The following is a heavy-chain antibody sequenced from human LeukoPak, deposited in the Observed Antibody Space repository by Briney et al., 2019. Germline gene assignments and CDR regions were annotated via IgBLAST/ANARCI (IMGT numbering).Heavy chain of an antibody. V-gene: IGHV4-34*01. Sequence: PSETLSLTCAVYGGSFSGYYWSWIRQPPGKGLEWIGEINHSGSTNYNPSLKSRVTISVDTSKNQFSLKLSSVTAADTAVYYCASGRYYYDSSGYLPGPPQYYFDYWGQGTLVTVSS. CDR3: ASGRYYYDSSGYLPGPPQYYFDY. CDR2: INHSGST. J-gene: IGHJ4*02. CDR1: GGSFSGYY. D-gene: IGHD3-22*01.